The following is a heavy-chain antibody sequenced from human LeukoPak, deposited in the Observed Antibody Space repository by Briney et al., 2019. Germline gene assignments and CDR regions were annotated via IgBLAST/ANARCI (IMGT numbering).Heavy chain of an antibody. D-gene: IGHD6-6*01. Sequence: SETLSLTCAVYGGSFSGYCWSWIRQPPGKGLEWIGEINHSGSTNYNPSLKSRVTISVDTSKNQFSLKLSSVTAADTAVYYCASHSSSSGEYNWFDPWGQGTLVTVSS. V-gene: IGHV4-34*01. J-gene: IGHJ5*02. CDR1: GGSFSGYC. CDR3: ASHSSSSGEYNWFDP. CDR2: INHSGST.